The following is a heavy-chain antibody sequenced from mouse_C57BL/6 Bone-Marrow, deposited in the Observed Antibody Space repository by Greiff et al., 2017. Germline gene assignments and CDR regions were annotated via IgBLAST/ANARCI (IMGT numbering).Heavy chain of an antibody. CDR2: IYPRSGNT. Sequence: VKLMESGAELARPGASVKLSCKASGYTFTSYGISWVKQRTGQGLEWIGEIYPRSGNTYYNEKFKGKATLTADKSSSTAYMELRSLTSEDSAVYFCVITTVVADYWGQGTTLTVSS. CDR3: VITTVVADY. CDR1: GYTFTSYG. J-gene: IGHJ2*01. D-gene: IGHD1-1*01. V-gene: IGHV1-81*01.